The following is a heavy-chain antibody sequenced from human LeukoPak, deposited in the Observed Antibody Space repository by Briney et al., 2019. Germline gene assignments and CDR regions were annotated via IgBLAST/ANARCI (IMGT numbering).Heavy chain of an antibody. V-gene: IGHV4-34*01. CDR3: ARDGQWLSNYFDS. J-gene: IGHJ4*02. Sequence: SETLSLTCAVYGGSFSGYYWSWIRQPPGKGLEWIGEINHSGSTNYNPSLKSRVTISVDTSKNQFSLKLTSVTAADTAVYYCARDGQWLSNYFDSWGQGTLVSVSS. D-gene: IGHD6-19*01. CDR2: INHSGST. CDR1: GGSFSGYY.